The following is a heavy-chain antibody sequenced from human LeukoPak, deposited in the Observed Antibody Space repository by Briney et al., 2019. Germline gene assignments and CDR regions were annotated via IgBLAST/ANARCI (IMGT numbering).Heavy chain of an antibody. D-gene: IGHD3-10*01. CDR2: IYHSGST. CDR1: GFTFSSYSM. V-gene: IGHV4-4*01. CDR3: ARALWFGELLDSGIAFDI. J-gene: IGHJ3*02. Sequence: TGGSLRLSCAASGFTFSSYSMNWVRQPPGKGLEWIGEIYHSGSTNYNPSLKSRVTISVDKSKNQFSLKLSSVTAADTAVYCCARALWFGELLDSGIAFDIWGQGTMVTVSS.